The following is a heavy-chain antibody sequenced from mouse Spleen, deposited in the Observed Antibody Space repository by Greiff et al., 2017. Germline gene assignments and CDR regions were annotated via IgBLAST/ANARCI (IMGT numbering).Heavy chain of an antibody. CDR3: SRTLDYGYAMDY. Sequence: QVQLQQPGAELVKPGASVKTSCKASGYTFSSSWTTWVKPRPGQGLEWIGVIYPGSGSNNYNEKFKSESTLTVDTTSSTAYMQLSSLTSEDSAVYYCSRTLDYGYAMDYWGQGTSVTVSS. D-gene: IGHD2-4*01. V-gene: IGHV1-55*01. J-gene: IGHJ4*01. CDR2: IYPGSGSN. CDR1: GYTFSSSW.